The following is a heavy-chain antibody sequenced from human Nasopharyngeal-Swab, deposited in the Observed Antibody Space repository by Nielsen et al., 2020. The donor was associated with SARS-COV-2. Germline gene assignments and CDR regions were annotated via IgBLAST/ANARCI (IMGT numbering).Heavy chain of an antibody. V-gene: IGHV1-69*04. CDR2: IIPILGIA. CDR1: GGTFSSYA. CDR3: ARDIPVRGVRGVRRSPSTDYFDY. Sequence: SVKVSCKASGGTFSSYAISWERQAPGQGLEWMGRIIPILGIANYAQKFQGRVTITADKSTSTAYMELGSLRSEDTAVYYCARDIPVRGVRGVRRSPSTDYFDYWGQGTLVTVSS. D-gene: IGHD3-10*01. J-gene: IGHJ4*02.